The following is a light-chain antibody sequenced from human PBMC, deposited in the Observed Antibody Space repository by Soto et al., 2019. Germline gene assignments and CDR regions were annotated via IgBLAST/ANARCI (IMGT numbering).Light chain of an antibody. CDR2: GAS. Sequence: ELAMTPSPAPLSVSPGGRATLSCRASQTVSSARLAWFQQKPGQAPRLLIYGASSRAPGIPDRFSGSGSETDFTLTITRLESEDFAVYSCHQYGSSPWTFGQGTKVDIK. V-gene: IGKV3-20*01. J-gene: IGKJ1*01. CDR3: HQYGSSPWT. CDR1: QTVSSAR.